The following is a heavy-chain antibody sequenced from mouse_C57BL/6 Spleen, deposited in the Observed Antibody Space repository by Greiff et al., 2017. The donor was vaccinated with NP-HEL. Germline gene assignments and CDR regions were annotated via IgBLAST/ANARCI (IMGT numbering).Heavy chain of an antibody. V-gene: IGHV5-12*01. CDR1: GFTFSDYY. D-gene: IGHD4-1*01. J-gene: IGHJ1*03. CDR3: AKLTGTPYWYCEV. CDR2: ISNGGGST. Sequence: EVNVVESGGGLVQPGGSLKLSCAASGFTFSDYYMYWVRQTPEKRLEWVAYISNGGGSTYYLDTVKGRFTISRDNAKNTLYLQMSRLKSEDTAMYYCAKLTGTPYWYCEVWGTGTTVTVSS.